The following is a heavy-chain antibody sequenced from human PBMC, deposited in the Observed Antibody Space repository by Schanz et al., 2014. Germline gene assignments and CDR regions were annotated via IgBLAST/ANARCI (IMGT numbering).Heavy chain of an antibody. CDR3: ARDQSPYTNSSDVRYFDY. V-gene: IGHV1-18*01. J-gene: IGHJ4*02. CDR1: GYTFTSYG. CDR2: ISPYNGNT. Sequence: QVQLVQSGAEVKKPGASVKVSCKAPGYTFTSYGIIWVRQAPGQGLEWMGWISPYNGNTNYTQKLQGRITMTADAATNTAYMDLRSLRSDDTAVYYCARDQSPYTNSSDVRYFDYWGQGSLVTVSS. D-gene: IGHD6-6*01.